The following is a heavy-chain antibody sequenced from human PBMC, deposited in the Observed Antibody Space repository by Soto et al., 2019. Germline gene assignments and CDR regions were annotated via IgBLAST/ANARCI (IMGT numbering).Heavy chain of an antibody. CDR2: LWYDGRNK. Sequence: QVHREDSGEGVFPPGSPLSFSCAASGFTFSSYALHWVRRAHGKGLEWVAVLWYDGRNKYYADSVKARFTISRDNSKNTLYLQMNSLRAEDTAVYYCARDTSRYCGGDCYPGGWGQETLVTVS. J-gene: IGHJ4*02. V-gene: IGHV3-33*01. CDR3: ARDTSRYCGGDCYPGG. CDR1: GFTFSSYA. D-gene: IGHD2-21*02.